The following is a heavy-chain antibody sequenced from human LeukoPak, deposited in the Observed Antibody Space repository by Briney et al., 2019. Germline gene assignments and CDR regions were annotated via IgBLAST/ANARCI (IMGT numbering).Heavy chain of an antibody. D-gene: IGHD3-10*01. J-gene: IGHJ5*02. CDR1: GFTSSSYW. CDR2: IKQDGSEK. CDR3: ARDTGERSSEVSWFDP. V-gene: IGHV3-7*01. Sequence: GGSLRLSCAASGFTSSSYWMSWVRQAPGKGLEWVANIKQDGSEKYYVDSVKGRFTISRDNAKNSLYLQMNSLRAEDTAVYYCARDTGERSSEVSWFDPWGQGTLVTVSS.